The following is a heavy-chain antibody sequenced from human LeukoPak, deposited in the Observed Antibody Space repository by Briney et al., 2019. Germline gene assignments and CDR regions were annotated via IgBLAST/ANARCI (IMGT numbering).Heavy chain of an antibody. CDR2: IRYDGSNR. D-gene: IGHD5-12*01. CDR3: AREGPGILGGYALGGFDY. CDR1: GFTFSSYG. J-gene: IGHJ4*02. V-gene: IGHV3-30*02. Sequence: GGSLRLSCGVSGFTFSSYGMHWVRQAPGKGLEWVAYIRYDGSNRHYADSVKGRFTISRDNSKNTLYLQMNSLRAEDTAVYYCAREGPGILGGYALGGFDYWGQGTLVTVSS.